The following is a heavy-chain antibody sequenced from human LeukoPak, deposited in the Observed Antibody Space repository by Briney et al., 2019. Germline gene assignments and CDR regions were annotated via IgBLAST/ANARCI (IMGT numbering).Heavy chain of an antibody. V-gene: IGHV4-38-2*02. Sequence: SETLSLTCKVSNYSARSDVHWSWIRQSPGRGLEWIASVYQSGHAYYSPSLKSRVFISFDTSKKELSLKINSVTATDTALYYCASLRFGDSYFDLWGQGTQVTVSS. CDR1: NYSARSDVH. J-gene: IGHJ4*02. CDR3: ASLRFGDSYFDL. CDR2: VYQSGHA. D-gene: IGHD3-10*01.